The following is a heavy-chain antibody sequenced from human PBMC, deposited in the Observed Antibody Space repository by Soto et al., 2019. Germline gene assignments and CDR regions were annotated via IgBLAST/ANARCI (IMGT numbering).Heavy chain of an antibody. CDR2: IYPGDSDT. Sequence: GESLKISCKGSGYSFTSYWIGWVRQMPGKGLEWMGIIYPGDSDTRYSPSFQGQVTISADKFINTAYLQWSSLKASDTAMYYCAGGGVRGVITRTRDYYGMDVWGQGTTVTVSS. CDR3: AGGGVRGVITRTRDYYGMDV. V-gene: IGHV5-51*01. CDR1: GYSFTSYW. J-gene: IGHJ6*02. D-gene: IGHD3-10*01.